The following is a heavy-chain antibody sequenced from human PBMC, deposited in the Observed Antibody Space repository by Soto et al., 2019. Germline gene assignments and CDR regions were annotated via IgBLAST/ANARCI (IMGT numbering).Heavy chain of an antibody. CDR2: ISGSGGST. J-gene: IGHJ4*02. V-gene: IGHV3-23*01. CDR3: AKEGGNYYDFWSGYYYFDY. Sequence: GGSLRLSCAASGFTFSSYAMSWVRQAPGKGLEWVSAISGSGGSTYYADSVKGRFTISRDNSKNTLYLQMNSLRAEDTAVYYCAKEGGNYYDFWSGYYYFDYWGQGTLVTVSS. D-gene: IGHD3-3*01. CDR1: GFTFSSYA.